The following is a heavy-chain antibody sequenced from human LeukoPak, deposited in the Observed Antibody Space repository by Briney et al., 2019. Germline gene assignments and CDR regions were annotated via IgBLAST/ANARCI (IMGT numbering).Heavy chain of an antibody. CDR2: ISYDGSNK. CDR1: GFTYSSYG. V-gene: IGHV3-30*18. CDR3: AKDLGYCSGGSCYRFNY. Sequence: GGSLRLSCAASGFTYSSYGMHWVRQAPGKGLEWVGVISYDGSNKYYADSVKGRFTISRDNSKNTLYLQMNSLRAEDTAVYYCAKDLGYCSGGSCYRFNYWGQGTLVTVSS. D-gene: IGHD2-15*01. J-gene: IGHJ4*02.